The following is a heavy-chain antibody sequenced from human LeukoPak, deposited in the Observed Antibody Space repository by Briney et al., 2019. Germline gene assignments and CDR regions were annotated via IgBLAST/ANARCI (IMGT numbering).Heavy chain of an antibody. CDR2: IWYDGSNI. CDR3: ARARNDYDSNGFSLLDY. D-gene: IGHD3-22*01. V-gene: IGHV3-33*01. J-gene: IGHJ4*02. Sequence: PGTSLRLSCAASGISFSSHGMHWVRQAPGQGLEWVAVIWYDGSNIYYTDSVKGRFTISRDNSKNTLYLQMNSLRAEDTALYYCARARNDYDSNGFSLLDYWAQGTLVTVSS. CDR1: GISFSSHG.